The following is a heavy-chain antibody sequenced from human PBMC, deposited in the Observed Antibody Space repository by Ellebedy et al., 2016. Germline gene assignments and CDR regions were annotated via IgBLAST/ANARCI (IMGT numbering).Heavy chain of an antibody. CDR2: IYWNDDK. Sequence: SGPTLVKPPQTLTLTCTVSGFSVSTSGVCVGWVRQPPGKALEWLAFIYWNDDKRYSPSLKSRLTITKDTSKNQVVLTLTNMDPVDTATYYCAHRTTVTSVDYWGQGTLVTVSS. D-gene: IGHD4-11*01. V-gene: IGHV2-5*01. CDR1: GFSVSTSGVC. J-gene: IGHJ4*02. CDR3: AHRTTVTSVDY.